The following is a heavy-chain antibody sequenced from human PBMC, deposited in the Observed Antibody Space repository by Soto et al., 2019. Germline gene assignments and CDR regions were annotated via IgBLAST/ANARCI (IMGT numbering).Heavy chain of an antibody. CDR1: GYTFTSYY. Sequence: ASVKVSCKASGYTFTSYYMHWVRQAPGQGLEWMGIINPSGGSTSYAQKFQGRVTMTRDTSTSTVYMELSSLRSEDTAVYYCASLYNWNDTRSSDAFCIWGQGTMVTVS. D-gene: IGHD1-20*01. J-gene: IGHJ3*02. CDR3: ASLYNWNDTRSSDAFCI. CDR2: INPSGGST. V-gene: IGHV1-46*01.